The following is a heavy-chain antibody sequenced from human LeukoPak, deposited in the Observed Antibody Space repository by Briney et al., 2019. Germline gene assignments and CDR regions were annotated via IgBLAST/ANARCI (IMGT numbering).Heavy chain of an antibody. Sequence: GGSLRLSCAASGFTFSSYSMNWVRQAPGKGLVSVSHINSEGTDTRYADSVKGRFTISRDNAKNTLYLQMNSLRVEDTAVYYCASSRYLDGVRGYWGQGTLVTVSS. CDR3: ASSRYLDGVRGY. J-gene: IGHJ4*02. V-gene: IGHV3-74*01. CDR1: GFTFSSYS. D-gene: IGHD3-9*01. CDR2: INSEGTDT.